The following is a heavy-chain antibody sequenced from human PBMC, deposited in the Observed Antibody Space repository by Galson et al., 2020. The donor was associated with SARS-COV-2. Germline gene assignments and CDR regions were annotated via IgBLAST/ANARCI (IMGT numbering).Heavy chain of an antibody. CDR3: ARAGYSSSWRPGVNYYYGMDV. CDR2: IIPIFGTA. Sequence: SVKVSCKASGGTFSSYAISWVRQAPGQGLEWMGGIIPIFGTANYAQKFQGRVTITADESTSTAYMELSSLRSDDTAVYYCARAGYSSSWRPGVNYYYGMDVWGQGTTVTVSS. J-gene: IGHJ6*02. D-gene: IGHD6-13*01. CDR1: GGTFSSYA. V-gene: IGHV1-69*13.